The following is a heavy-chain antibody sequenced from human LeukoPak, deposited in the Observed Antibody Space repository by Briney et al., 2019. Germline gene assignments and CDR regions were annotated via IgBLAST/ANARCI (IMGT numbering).Heavy chain of an antibody. Sequence: GGSLRLSCAASGFTVSSDYMSWDRQAPGKGLEWVSVIYSGGSTYYADSVKGRFTISRDNSKNTLYLQMNSLRAEDTAVYYCAKANNYYDSSGYSGDWGQGTLVTVSS. CDR2: IYSGGST. CDR1: GFTVSSDY. J-gene: IGHJ4*02. V-gene: IGHV3-53*01. CDR3: AKANNYYDSSGYSGD. D-gene: IGHD3-22*01.